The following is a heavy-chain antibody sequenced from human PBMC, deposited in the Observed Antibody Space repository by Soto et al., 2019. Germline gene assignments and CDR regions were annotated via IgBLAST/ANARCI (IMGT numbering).Heavy chain of an antibody. D-gene: IGHD2-2*01. J-gene: IGHJ6*02. CDR1: GYTFTSYY. CDR3: ARDGVDIVVVPADHYYYYGMDV. V-gene: IGHV1-46*01. CDR2: INPSGGST. Sequence: ASVKVSCKASGYTFTSYYMHWVRQAPGQGLEWMGIINPSGGSTSYAQKLQGRVTMTRDTSTSTVYMELSSLRSEDTAVYYCARDGVDIVVVPADHYYYYGMDVWGQGTTVTVSS.